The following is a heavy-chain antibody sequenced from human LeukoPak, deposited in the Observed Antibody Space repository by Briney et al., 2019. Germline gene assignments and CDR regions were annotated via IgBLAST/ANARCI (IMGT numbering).Heavy chain of an antibody. J-gene: IGHJ4*02. Sequence: SETLSLTCTVSGGSISSSSYYWGWIRQPPGKGLEWIGSIYYSGSTYYNPSLKSRVTISVDTSKNQFSLKLSSVTAADTAVYYCARVPVGARPYYFDYWGQGTLVTVSS. CDR3: ARVPVGARPYYFDY. CDR2: IYYSGST. V-gene: IGHV4-39*07. D-gene: IGHD1-26*01. CDR1: GGSISSSSYY.